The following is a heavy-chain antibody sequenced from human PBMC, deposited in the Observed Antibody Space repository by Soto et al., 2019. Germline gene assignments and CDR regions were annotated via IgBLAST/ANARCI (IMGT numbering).Heavy chain of an antibody. J-gene: IGHJ5*02. CDR1: GYTFTGYY. CDR2: INPNSGGT. Sequence: ASVKVSCKASGYTFTGYYMHWVRQAPGQGLEWMGWINPNSGGTNYAQKFQGWVTMTRDTSISTAYMELSRLRSDDTAVYYCARDFLYYDFWSGKNNWFDPWGQGTLVTVSS. D-gene: IGHD3-3*01. CDR3: ARDFLYYDFWSGKNNWFDP. V-gene: IGHV1-2*04.